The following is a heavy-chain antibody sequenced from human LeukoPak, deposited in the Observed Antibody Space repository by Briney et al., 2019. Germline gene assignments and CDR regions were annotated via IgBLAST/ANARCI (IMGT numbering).Heavy chain of an antibody. D-gene: IGHD3-22*01. CDR3: ARESPLPYYYDSSLTDAFDI. CDR1: GYTFTSYD. J-gene: IGHJ3*02. Sequence: ASVKVSCKASGYTFTSYDINWVRQATGKGQEGRGWMNPNRGKKGYAQKFQGRVTITRNTSISTAYMELSSLRSEDTAVYYCARESPLPYYYDSSLTDAFDIWGQGTMVTVSS. CDR2: MNPNRGKK. V-gene: IGHV1-8*03.